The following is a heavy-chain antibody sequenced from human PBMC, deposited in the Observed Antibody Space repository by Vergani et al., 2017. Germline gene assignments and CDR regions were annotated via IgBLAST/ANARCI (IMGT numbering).Heavy chain of an antibody. V-gene: IGHV3-48*01. CDR3: AREFGKRYYYYYGMDV. J-gene: IGHJ6*02. Sequence: EVQLVESGGGLVQPGGSLRLSCAASGFTFSSYAMSWVRQAPGKGLEWVSYISSSSSTIYYADSVKGRFTISRDNAKNSLYLQMNSLRAEDTAVYYCAREFGKRYYYYYGMDVWGQGTTVTVSS. CDR1: GFTFSSYA. D-gene: IGHD3-10*01. CDR2: ISSSSSTI.